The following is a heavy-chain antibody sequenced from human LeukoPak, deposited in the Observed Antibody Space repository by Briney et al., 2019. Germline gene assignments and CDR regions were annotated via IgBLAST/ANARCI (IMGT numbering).Heavy chain of an antibody. J-gene: IGHJ4*02. V-gene: IGHV3-23*01. CDR1: GFTFSSYA. Sequence: PGGSLTLSCAASGFTFSSYAMSWVRQSPGKGLEWVSVISGNGGSISYADSVKGRFTISRDNSKNPLYLQMNSLRAEDTALYYCANESPYFDYWGQGTLVTVSS. CDR2: ISGNGGSI. CDR3: ANESPYFDY.